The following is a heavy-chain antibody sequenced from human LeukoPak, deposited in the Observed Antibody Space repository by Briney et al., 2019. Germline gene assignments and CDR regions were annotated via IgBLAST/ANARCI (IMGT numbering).Heavy chain of an antibody. J-gene: IGHJ5*02. D-gene: IGHD2/OR15-2a*01. V-gene: IGHV1-69*06. Sequence: SVKVSCKASGGTFSSFIITWVRQAPAQGLEWMGGIIPVCGPNILALKFQGRVTISPDNSTNTDNMELPGMKSEDTDLYSCYLAAKNFPQLDLWGQGTLVSVSS. CDR3: YLAAKNFPQLDL. CDR2: IIPVCGPN. CDR1: GGTFSSFI.